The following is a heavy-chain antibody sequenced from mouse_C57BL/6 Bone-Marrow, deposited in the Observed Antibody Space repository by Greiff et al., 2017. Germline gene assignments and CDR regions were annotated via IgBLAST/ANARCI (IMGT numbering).Heavy chain of an antibody. CDR3: ARSPLLLRFHYFDY. J-gene: IGHJ2*01. Sequence: VQLQQSGAELVRPGTSVKMSCKASGYTFTNYWIGWAKQRPGHGLEWIGDIYPGGGYTNYNEKYKGKATLTADKSSSTAYMQFSSLTSEDSAIYYCARSPLLLRFHYFDYWGQGTTLTVSS. CDR2: IYPGGGYT. V-gene: IGHV1-63*01. D-gene: IGHD1-1*01. CDR1: GYTFTNYW.